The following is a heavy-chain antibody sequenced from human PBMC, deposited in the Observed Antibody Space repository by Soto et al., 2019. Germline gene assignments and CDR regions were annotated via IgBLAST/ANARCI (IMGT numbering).Heavy chain of an antibody. CDR3: ARGYGSGSYSFYY. J-gene: IGHJ4*02. CDR1: GGTFSSDA. V-gene: IGHV1-69*13. CDR2: IIPIFGTA. Sequence: SVKVSCKASGGTFSSDAISWVRQAPGQGLEWMGGIIPIFGTANYAQKFQGRVTITADESTSTAYMELSSLRSEDTAVYYCARGYGSGSYSFYYWGQGTLVTVSS. D-gene: IGHD3-10*01.